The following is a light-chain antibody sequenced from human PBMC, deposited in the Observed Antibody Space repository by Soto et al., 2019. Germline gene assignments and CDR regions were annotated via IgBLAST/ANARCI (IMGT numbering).Light chain of an antibody. CDR1: SSDVGGYNY. Sequence: QSVLTQPPSASGSPGQSVTISCTGTSSDVGGYNYVSWYQHHPGKAPKLMIYEVNKRPSGVPDRFSGSKSGNTASLTVSGLQAEDEADYYCSLYAGSNNLVFGGGTKLTVL. V-gene: IGLV2-8*01. J-gene: IGLJ3*02. CDR3: SLYAGSNNLV. CDR2: EVN.